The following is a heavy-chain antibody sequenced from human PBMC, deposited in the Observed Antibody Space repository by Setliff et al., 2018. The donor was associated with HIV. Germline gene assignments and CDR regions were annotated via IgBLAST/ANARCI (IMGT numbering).Heavy chain of an antibody. CDR2: IGTGGDT. Sequence: LRLSCEASGFIFSNHDFHWVRQAAAKGLEWVAAIGTGGDTYYVDSVKGRFTISRDNSKNTLYLQMNSLRAEDTAVYYCAKDGPLRGVIITYYYYYYMDVWGKGTTVTVSS. CDR3: AKDGPLRGVIITYYYYYYMDV. D-gene: IGHD3-10*01. CDR1: GFIFSNHD. J-gene: IGHJ6*03. V-gene: IGHV3-13*01.